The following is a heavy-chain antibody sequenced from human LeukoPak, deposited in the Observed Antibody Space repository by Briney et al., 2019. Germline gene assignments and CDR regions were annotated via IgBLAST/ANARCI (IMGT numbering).Heavy chain of an antibody. Sequence: GGSLRLSCAASGFTFSSYGMHWVRQAPGKGLEWVAFIRYDGSNKYYADSVKGRFTISRDNSKNTLYLQMNSLRAEDTAVYYCAKEAIRYYYYMDVWGKGTTVTISS. J-gene: IGHJ6*03. D-gene: IGHD2-21*01. CDR3: AKEAIRYYYYMDV. CDR2: IRYDGSNK. CDR1: GFTFSSYG. V-gene: IGHV3-30*02.